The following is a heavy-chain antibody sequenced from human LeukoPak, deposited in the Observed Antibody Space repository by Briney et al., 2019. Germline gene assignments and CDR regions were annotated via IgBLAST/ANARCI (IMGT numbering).Heavy chain of an antibody. CDR3: ARRGIAAAGIDY. V-gene: IGHV4-59*02. CDR2: IYSSGST. CDR1: GGSVRGYY. J-gene: IGHJ4*02. Sequence: SETLSLTCNVSGGSVRGYYWSWIRQPPGKGLEWIGYIYSSGSTNYNPSLKSRVTMSVDTSKNQFSLKVSSVTAADTAVYYCARRGIAAAGIDYWGQGTLVTVSS. D-gene: IGHD6-13*01.